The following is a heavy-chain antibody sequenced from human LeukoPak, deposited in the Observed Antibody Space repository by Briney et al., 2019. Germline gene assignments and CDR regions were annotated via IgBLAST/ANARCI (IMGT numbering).Heavy chain of an antibody. CDR3: ARTYYYGSGSPEKGSDY. Sequence: ASVKVSCKASGYTFTGYYMHWVRQAPGQGLEWMGWINPNSGGTNYAQKSQGRVTMTRDTSISTAYMELSRLRSDDTAVYYCARTYYYGSGSPEKGSDYWGQGTLVTVSS. V-gene: IGHV1-2*02. D-gene: IGHD3-10*01. J-gene: IGHJ4*02. CDR1: GYTFTGYY. CDR2: INPNSGGT.